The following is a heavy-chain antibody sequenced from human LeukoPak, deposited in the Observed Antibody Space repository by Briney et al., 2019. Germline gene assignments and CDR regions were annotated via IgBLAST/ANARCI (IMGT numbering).Heavy chain of an antibody. D-gene: IGHD6-19*01. CDR2: ISAYNGNT. J-gene: IGHJ4*02. CDR1: GYTFTSYG. CDR3: ALVGYSSGWGNFDY. V-gene: IGHV1-18*03. Sequence: ASVKVSCKASGYTFTSYGISWVRQAPGQGLEWMGWISAYNGNTNYAQKLQGRVTMTTDTSASTAYMELSSLRSEDMAVYYCALVGYSSGWGNFDYWGQGTLVTVSS.